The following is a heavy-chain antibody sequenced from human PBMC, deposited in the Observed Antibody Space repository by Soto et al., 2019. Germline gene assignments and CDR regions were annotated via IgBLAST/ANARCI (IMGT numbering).Heavy chain of an antibody. Sequence: QLQLVQSGAEVKKPGASVKVSCKASGYTFTNYGVTWVRQAPGQGLECMGWISPHNGNTNYPKKFQGRVTMTTDTSTSTAYMELRSLRSDDTAVYYCARGSFGYYSYFGLDVWGQGTTVTVSS. CDR2: ISPHNGNT. J-gene: IGHJ6*02. CDR1: GYTFTNYG. D-gene: IGHD5-18*01. V-gene: IGHV1-18*04. CDR3: ARGSFGYYSYFGLDV.